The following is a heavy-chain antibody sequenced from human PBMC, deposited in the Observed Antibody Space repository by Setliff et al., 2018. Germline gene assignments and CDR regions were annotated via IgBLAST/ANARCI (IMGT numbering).Heavy chain of an antibody. D-gene: IGHD3-3*01. J-gene: IGHJ4*02. Sequence: KTSETLSLTCTVSGGSISSSSYYWGWIRQPPGKGLEWIGSIYYSGSTYYNPSLKSRVTISVDTSKNQFSLKLSSVTAADTAVYYCARVSMYYNFWSGYYGERGEYFDYWGQGTLVTVSS. V-gene: IGHV4-39*07. CDR2: IYYSGST. CDR3: ARVSMYYNFWSGYYGERGEYFDY. CDR1: GGSISSSSYY.